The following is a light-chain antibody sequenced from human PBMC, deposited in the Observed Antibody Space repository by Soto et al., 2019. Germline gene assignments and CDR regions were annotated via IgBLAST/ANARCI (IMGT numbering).Light chain of an antibody. CDR2: DAN. Sequence: QSVLTQPASVSGSPGQSITISCTGASTDVDGYDYVSWYQQHPGQAPKLIIFDANNRPSGVSSRFSGSKSGDTASLTISGLQAEDDADYYCSSYTSSAPFYVFGAGTMSPS. V-gene: IGLV2-14*03. CDR1: STDVDGYDY. CDR3: SSYTSSAPFYV. J-gene: IGLJ1*01.